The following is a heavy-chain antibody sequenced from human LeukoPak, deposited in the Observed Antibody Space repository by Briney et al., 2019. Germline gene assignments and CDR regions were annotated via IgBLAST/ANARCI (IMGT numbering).Heavy chain of an antibody. CDR1: GFTFSSYW. CDR2: IKQDGSEK. D-gene: IGHD3-22*01. V-gene: IGHV3-7*01. CDR3: ARDRGRTYYYDSSGYYPY. Sequence: GGSLRLSCAASGFTFSSYWMSWVRQAPGKGLEWVANIKQDGSEKYYVVFVKGRFTISRDNAKNSLYLKMNSLRAEDTAVYYCARDRGRTYYYDSSGYYPYWGQGTLVTVSS. J-gene: IGHJ4*02.